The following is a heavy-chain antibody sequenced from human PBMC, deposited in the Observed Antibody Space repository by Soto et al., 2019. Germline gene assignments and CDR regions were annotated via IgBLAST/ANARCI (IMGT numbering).Heavy chain of an antibody. CDR3: ARGDTRLYYYYGMDV. J-gene: IGHJ6*02. CDR2: IWYDGSNK. V-gene: IGHV3-33*01. CDR1: GFTFSSYG. Sequence: GGSLRLSCAASGFTFSSYGMHWVRQAPGKGLEWVAVIWYDGSNKYYADSVKGRFTISRDNSKNTLYLQMNSLRAEDTAVYYCARGDTRLYYYYGMDVWGQGTTVTVSS. D-gene: IGHD2-2*02.